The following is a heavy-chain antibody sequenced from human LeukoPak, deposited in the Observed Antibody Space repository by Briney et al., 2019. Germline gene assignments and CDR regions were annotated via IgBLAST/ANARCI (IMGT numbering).Heavy chain of an antibody. Sequence: PGGSLRLSCAASGFTFSSYAMSWVRQAPGKGLEWVSAISGSGGSTYYADSVKGRFTISRDNSKNTLYLQMNSLRAEDTAVYYCAKSNESVHSSGWYSSYYGMDVWGQGTTVTVSS. V-gene: IGHV3-23*01. J-gene: IGHJ6*02. D-gene: IGHD6-19*01. CDR3: AKSNESVHSSGWYSSYYGMDV. CDR2: ISGSGGST. CDR1: GFTFSSYA.